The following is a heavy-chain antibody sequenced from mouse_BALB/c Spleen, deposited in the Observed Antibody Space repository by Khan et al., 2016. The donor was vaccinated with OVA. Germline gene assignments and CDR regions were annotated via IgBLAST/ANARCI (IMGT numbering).Heavy chain of an antibody. CDR3: ANPARYWYSDV. CDR1: GSSLTSYG. V-gene: IGHV2-3*01. J-gene: IGHJ1*01. CDR2: IWGDGNT. Sequence: QVQLKESGPGLVAPSQSLSITCTVSGSSLTSYGVSWVRQPPGKGLEWLGIIWGDGNTNYHSVLRSRLIISKDNSKSQVFLRLNSRQTDDTAKYSSANPARYWYSDVWGAGTTVTVSS.